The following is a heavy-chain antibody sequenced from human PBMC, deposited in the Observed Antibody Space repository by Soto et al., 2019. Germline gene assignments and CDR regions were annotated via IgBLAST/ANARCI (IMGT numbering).Heavy chain of an antibody. CDR2: IIPIFGTA. Sequence: SVKVSCKASGGTFSSYAISWVRQAPGQGLEWMGGIIPIFGTANYAQKFQGRVTITADESTSTAYMELSSLRSEDTAVYYCAREGDFWSGYLLPNYYYYGMDVWGQGTTVTVSS. V-gene: IGHV1-69*13. CDR1: GGTFSSYA. D-gene: IGHD3-3*01. J-gene: IGHJ6*02. CDR3: AREGDFWSGYLLPNYYYYGMDV.